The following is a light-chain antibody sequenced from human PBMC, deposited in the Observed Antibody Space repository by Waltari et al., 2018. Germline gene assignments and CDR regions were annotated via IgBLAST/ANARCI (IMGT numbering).Light chain of an antibody. Sequence: QSAPTQPASVSVSPGQSITISCTGTRSDVGSYSYVSWYRQYPGKAPELLIYEVTHRPSGVSGRFSGSRSGSTASLTISGLQTEDEADYFCSSYTTTTTLVFGTGTKVIVL. CDR2: EVT. J-gene: IGLJ1*01. CDR1: RSDVGSYSY. V-gene: IGLV2-14*01. CDR3: SSYTTTTTLV.